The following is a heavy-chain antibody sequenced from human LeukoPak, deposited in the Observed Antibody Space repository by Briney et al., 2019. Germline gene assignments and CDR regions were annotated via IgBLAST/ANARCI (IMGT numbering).Heavy chain of an antibody. V-gene: IGHV3-23*01. CDR2: ISGSGGST. Sequence: GGSLRLSCAASGFTFSSYAMSWVRQAPGKGLGWVSAISGSGGSTYYADSVKGRFTISRDNSKNTLYLQMNSLRAEDTAVYYCAKDLKRSSGYYYYYYGMDVWGQGTTVTVSS. CDR3: AKDLKRSSGYYYYYYGMDV. J-gene: IGHJ6*02. D-gene: IGHD3-22*01. CDR1: GFTFSSYA.